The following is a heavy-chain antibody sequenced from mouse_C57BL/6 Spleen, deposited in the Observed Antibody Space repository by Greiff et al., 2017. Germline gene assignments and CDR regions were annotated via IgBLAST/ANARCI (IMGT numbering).Heavy chain of an antibody. Sequence: VKLQESGPELVKPGASVKISCKASGYAFSSSWMNWVKQRPGKGLEWIGRIYPGDGDTNYNGKFKGKATLTADKSSSTAYMQLSSLTSEDSAVYFCARSRTGNFDYWGQGTTLTVSS. CDR1: GYAFSSSW. J-gene: IGHJ2*01. D-gene: IGHD4-1*01. CDR2: IYPGDGDT. V-gene: IGHV1-82*01. CDR3: ARSRTGNFDY.